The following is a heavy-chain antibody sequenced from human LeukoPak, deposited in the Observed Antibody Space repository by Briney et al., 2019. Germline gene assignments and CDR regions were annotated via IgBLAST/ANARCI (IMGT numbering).Heavy chain of an antibody. Sequence: PGGSLRLSCAASGFTFSSHALSWVRQAPGKGLEWVSVISGSGGSTYYADSVKGRFTISRDTSKNTLYLQMNSLRAEDTAVYYCARARCSDDYSNSEFDYWGQGTLVSVSS. CDR3: ARARCSDDYSNSEFDY. CDR1: GFTFSSHA. CDR2: ISGSGGST. J-gene: IGHJ4*02. D-gene: IGHD4-11*01. V-gene: IGHV3-23*01.